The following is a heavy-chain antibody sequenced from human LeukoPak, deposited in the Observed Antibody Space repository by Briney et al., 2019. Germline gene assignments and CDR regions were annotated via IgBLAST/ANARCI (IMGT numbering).Heavy chain of an antibody. CDR1: GYRFISNY. CDR2: MHPGNGNT. J-gene: IGHJ4*02. Sequence: EASVTVSCKASGYRFISNYIQWVRQAPGLGPEWMGWMHPGNGNTRYAEKFQGRVTMTRDTSINTAYMDLSSLRSDDTAVYYCAREGSYCVGGDCYSFDFWGQGTLITVSS. CDR3: AREGSYCVGGDCYSFDF. V-gene: IGHV1-2*02. D-gene: IGHD2-21*02.